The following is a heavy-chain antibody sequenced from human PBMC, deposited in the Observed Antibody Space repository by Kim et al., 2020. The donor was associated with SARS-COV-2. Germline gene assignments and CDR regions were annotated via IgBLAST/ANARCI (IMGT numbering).Heavy chain of an antibody. CDR2: IYHSGST. V-gene: IGHV4-38-2*02. J-gene: IGHJ4*02. CDR3: ARVLSVNVLLWFGESSY. Sequence: SETLSLTCTVSGYSISSGYYWGWIRQPPGKGLEWIGSIYHSGSTYYNPSLKSRVTISVDTSKNQFSLKLSSVTAADTAVYYCARVLSVNVLLWFGESSYWGQGTLVTVSS. CDR1: GYSISSGYY. D-gene: IGHD3-10*01.